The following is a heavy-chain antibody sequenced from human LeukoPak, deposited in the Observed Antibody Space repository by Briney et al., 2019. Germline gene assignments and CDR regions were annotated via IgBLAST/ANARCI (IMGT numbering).Heavy chain of an antibody. CDR3: ARGRMTVLYYFDY. D-gene: IGHD2/OR15-2a*01. CDR1: GFTFSNSP. J-gene: IGHJ4*02. V-gene: IGHV3-53*01. Sequence: GGSLRLSCAASGFTFSNSPMTWVRQAPGKGLEWVSVIYNDGTAYYADSVKGRFTISRDNSKNTLYLQMNSLRAEDTAVYYCARGRMTVLYYFDYWGQGTLVTVSS. CDR2: IYNDGTA.